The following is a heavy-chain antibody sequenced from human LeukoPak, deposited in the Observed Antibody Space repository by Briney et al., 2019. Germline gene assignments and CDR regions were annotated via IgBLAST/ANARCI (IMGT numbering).Heavy chain of an antibody. Sequence: ASVKVSCKASGYTFTSYGITWVRQTPGQGLEWMGWISGDKGNTYYAQKLQGRVTMTTDTATSTAYMELRSLRSDDTAVYYCARDCDRSGYYCYWSQGTLVTVSS. J-gene: IGHJ4*02. CDR2: ISGDKGNT. CDR1: GYTFTSYG. D-gene: IGHD3-22*01. CDR3: ARDCDRSGYYCY. V-gene: IGHV1-18*01.